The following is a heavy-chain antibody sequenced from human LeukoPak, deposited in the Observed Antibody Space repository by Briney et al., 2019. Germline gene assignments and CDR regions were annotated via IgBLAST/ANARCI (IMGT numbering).Heavy chain of an antibody. Sequence: GGSLRLSCAASRFTFSDSYMSWIRQAPGKGLEWIAFIGGSGSLIYYADSVKGRFTISRDNAKNSLYLQMTTLRAEDTAVYYCARDHRQQLGNRFDPWGQGTLVTVSS. D-gene: IGHD6-13*01. CDR1: RFTFSDSY. J-gene: IGHJ5*02. CDR3: ARDHRQQLGNRFDP. V-gene: IGHV3-11*04. CDR2: IGGSGSLI.